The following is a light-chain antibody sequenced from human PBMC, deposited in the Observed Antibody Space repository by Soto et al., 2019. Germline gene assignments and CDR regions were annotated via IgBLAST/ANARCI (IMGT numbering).Light chain of an antibody. J-gene: IGKJ4*01. CDR3: QQFDDMLT. CDR1: QNIQKN. Sequence: DIQMTPSPSSLSASVGDRVTIICQASQNIQKNLYWYQHKTGQAPKLLIYDASYLETRVPTRFSGRGSATDFTLTNSGLKPEDVATYYCQQFDDMLTFGGGTSVELK. V-gene: IGKV1-33*01. CDR2: DAS.